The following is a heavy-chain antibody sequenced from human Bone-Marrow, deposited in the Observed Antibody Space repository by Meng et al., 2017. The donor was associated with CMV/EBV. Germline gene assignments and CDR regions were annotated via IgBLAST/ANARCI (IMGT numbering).Heavy chain of an antibody. J-gene: IGHJ6*02. V-gene: IGHV1-69*10. CDR1: GGTFSSYT. CDR3: ARPDYGGKWPVVSAEVDYYGIDV. CDR2: IIPILGIA. Sequence: SVKVSCKASGGTFSSYTISWVRQAPGQGLEWMGGIIPILGIANYAQKFQGRVTITADKSTSTAYMELSSLRSEDTAVYYCARPDYGGKWPVVSAEVDYYGIDVWGQGTTVTVSS. D-gene: IGHD4-23*01.